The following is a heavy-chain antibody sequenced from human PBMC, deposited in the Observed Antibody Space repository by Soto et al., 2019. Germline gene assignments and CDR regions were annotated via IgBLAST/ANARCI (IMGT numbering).Heavy chain of an antibody. J-gene: IGHJ4*02. V-gene: IGHV3-23*01. CDR3: AKTGYDSSGYYSLDFDY. CDR1: GFTFSSYA. CDR2: ISGSGGST. D-gene: IGHD3-22*01. Sequence: HPGGSLRLSCAASGFTFSSYAMSWVRQAPGKGLEWVSTISGSGGSTYYADSVKGRFTISRDNSKNTLSQQMNSLRAEDTAVYYCAKTGYDSSGYYSLDFDYWGQGTLVTVSS.